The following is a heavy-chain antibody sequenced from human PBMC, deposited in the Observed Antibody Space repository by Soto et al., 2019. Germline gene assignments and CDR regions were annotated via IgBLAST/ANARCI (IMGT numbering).Heavy chain of an antibody. CDR1: GFTFSSYG. CDR3: AKDLFPYSSSWYPNYYYYYGMDV. D-gene: IGHD6-13*01. Sequence: PGGSLRLSCAASGFTFSSYGMHWVRQAPGKGLEWVAVISYDGSNKYYADSVKGRFTISRDNSKNTLYLQMNSLRAEDTAVYYCAKDLFPYSSSWYPNYYYYYGMDVWGQGTTVTVSS. CDR2: ISYDGSNK. J-gene: IGHJ6*02. V-gene: IGHV3-30*18.